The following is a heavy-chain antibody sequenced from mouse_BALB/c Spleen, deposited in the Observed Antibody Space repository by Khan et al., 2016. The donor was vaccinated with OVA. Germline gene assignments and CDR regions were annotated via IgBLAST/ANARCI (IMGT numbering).Heavy chain of an antibody. J-gene: IGHJ3*01. D-gene: IGHD2-4*01. CDR2: IWSAGST. Sequence: VQLQASGPGLVQPSQSLSITCTVSGFSLNNYSVHWVRQSPGKGLEWLGVIWSAGSTDYNAAFISRLTISKDNSRSQVFFKMNSLQPNDTAIYYGARRGYDYGRGALFAYWGQGTLVTVSA. CDR1: GFSLNNYS. CDR3: ARRGYDYGRGALFAY. V-gene: IGHV2-2*02.